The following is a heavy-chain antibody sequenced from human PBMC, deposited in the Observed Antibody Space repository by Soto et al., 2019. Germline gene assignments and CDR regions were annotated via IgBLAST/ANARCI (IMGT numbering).Heavy chain of an antibody. CDR1: GGSISSYY. D-gene: IGHD3-22*01. CDR3: AREYYYDSSGYWYFDL. J-gene: IGHJ2*01. Sequence: QVRLQESGPGLVKPSETLSLTCTVSGGSISSYYWSWIRQPPGKGLEWIGYIYYSGSTNYNPSLKSRVTISVDTSKNQFSLKLSSVTAADTAVYYCAREYYYDSSGYWYFDLWGRGTLVTVSS. V-gene: IGHV4-59*01. CDR2: IYYSGST.